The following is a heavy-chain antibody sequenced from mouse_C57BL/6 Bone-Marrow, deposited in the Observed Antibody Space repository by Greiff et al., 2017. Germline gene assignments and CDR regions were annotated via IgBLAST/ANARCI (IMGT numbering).Heavy chain of an antibody. CDR2: ISYDGSN. CDR1: GYSITSGYY. D-gene: IGHD1-1*01. CDR3: ATDYYGSSSGDYFDY. Sequence: ESGPGLVKPSQSLSLTCSVTGYSITSGYYWNWIRQFPGNKLEWMGYISYDGSNNYNPSLKNRISITRDTSKNQFFLKLNSVTTEDTATYYCATDYYGSSSGDYFDYWGQGTTLTVSS. J-gene: IGHJ2*01. V-gene: IGHV3-6*01.